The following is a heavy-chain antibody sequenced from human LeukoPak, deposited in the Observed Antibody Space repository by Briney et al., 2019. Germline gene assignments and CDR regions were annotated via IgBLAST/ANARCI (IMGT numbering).Heavy chain of an antibody. J-gene: IGHJ4*02. CDR3: VKNDGWFHLAQ. V-gene: IGHV3-7*03. CDR1: GFTFSSYA. Sequence: GVSLRLSCAASGFTFSSYAMSWVRQAPGKGLQWVGHIKNDGSETYYLDSLKGRFSISRDNTNNALYLQMNSLRVEDTAVYYCVKNDGWFHLAQWGQGTLVTVSS. D-gene: IGHD6-19*01. CDR2: IKNDGSET.